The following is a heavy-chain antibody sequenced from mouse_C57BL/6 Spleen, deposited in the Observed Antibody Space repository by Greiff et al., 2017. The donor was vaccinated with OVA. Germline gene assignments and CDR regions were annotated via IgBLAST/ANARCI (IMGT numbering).Heavy chain of an antibody. Sequence: QVQLQQSGAELVRPGTSVKVSCKASGYAFTNYLIEWVKQRPGQGLEWIGVINPGSGGTNYNEKFKGKATLTADKSSSTAYMQPSSLTSEDSAVYFCARGQEYGNFDYWGQGTTLTVSS. D-gene: IGHD2-10*02. J-gene: IGHJ2*01. CDR1: GYAFTNYL. CDR2: INPGSGGT. CDR3: ARGQEYGNFDY. V-gene: IGHV1-54*01.